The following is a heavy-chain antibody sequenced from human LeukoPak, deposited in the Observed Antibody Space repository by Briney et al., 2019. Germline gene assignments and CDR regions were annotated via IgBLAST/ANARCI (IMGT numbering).Heavy chain of an antibody. CDR3: ARRSGIAVAGAFDY. J-gene: IGHJ4*01. D-gene: IGHD6-19*01. CDR1: GFTFSDHY. V-gene: IGHV3-23*01. CDR2: ISGSGDST. Sequence: GGSLRLSCAASGFTFSDHYMDWVRQAPGKGLEWVSAISGSGDSTYYADSVKGRFTISRDNSKNTLYLQMNSLRAEDTAVYYCARRSGIAVAGAFDYWGQGTLVTVSS.